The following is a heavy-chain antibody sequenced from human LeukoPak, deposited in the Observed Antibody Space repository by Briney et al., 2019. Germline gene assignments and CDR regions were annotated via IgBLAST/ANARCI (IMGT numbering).Heavy chain of an antibody. CDR3: AKDQGGSSWVRYYGMDV. J-gene: IGHJ6*04. CDR2: ISGSGGST. CDR1: GFTFSSYA. D-gene: IGHD6-13*01. Sequence: GGSLRLSCAASGFTFSSYAMSWVRQAPGKGPEWVSAISGSGGSTYYADSVKGRFTISRDNSKNTLYLQMNSLRAEDTAVYYCAKDQGGSSWVRYYGMDVWGKGTTVTVSS. V-gene: IGHV3-23*01.